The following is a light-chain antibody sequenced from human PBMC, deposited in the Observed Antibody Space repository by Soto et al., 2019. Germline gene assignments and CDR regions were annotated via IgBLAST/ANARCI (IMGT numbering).Light chain of an antibody. V-gene: IGLV6-57*04. Sequence: NFMLTQPHSVSESPGKTVTISCTRSGGSIANNYVQWYQQHPGSAPTTVIYQDNERPSGVPDRFSGSIDSSSNSASLTISGLRTEDEADYYCHSYDSSAHWVFGGGTKVTVL. CDR3: HSYDSSAHWV. CDR2: QDN. J-gene: IGLJ3*02. CDR1: GGSIANNY.